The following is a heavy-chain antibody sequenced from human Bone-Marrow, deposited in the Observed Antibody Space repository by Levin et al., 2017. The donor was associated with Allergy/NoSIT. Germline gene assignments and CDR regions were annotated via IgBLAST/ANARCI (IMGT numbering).Heavy chain of an antibody. V-gene: IGHV3-21*01. CDR1: GFTFSDYT. J-gene: IGHJ4*02. CDR3: ARGMAGTPDY. Sequence: GGSLRLSCAASGFTFSDYTMNWVRQAPGKGLEWVSSISRGSSSFFYYADSVKGRFTISRDNAQNSLFLQMNSLRAEDTGVYYCARGMAGTPDYWGQGTLVTVSS. D-gene: IGHD6-19*01. CDR2: ISRGSSSFF.